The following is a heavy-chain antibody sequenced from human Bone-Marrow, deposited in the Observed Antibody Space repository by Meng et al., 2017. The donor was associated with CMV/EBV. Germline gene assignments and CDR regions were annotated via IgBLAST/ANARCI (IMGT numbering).Heavy chain of an antibody. CDR3: AADQVPQYYYDSSGYYYGLDY. J-gene: IGHJ4*02. D-gene: IGHD3-22*01. CDR1: GYTFIDKY. V-gene: IGHV1-2*02. Sequence: ASVKVSCKASGYTFIDKYMHWVRQAPGQGLEWMGNINPKSGATTYARKFRGRVAMTRDTSLTTAYMELSSLRSEDTAVYYCAADQVPQYYYDSSGYYYGLDYWGQGTLVTVSS. CDR2: INPKSGAT.